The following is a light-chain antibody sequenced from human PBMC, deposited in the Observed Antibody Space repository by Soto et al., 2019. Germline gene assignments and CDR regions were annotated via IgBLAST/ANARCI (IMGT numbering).Light chain of an antibody. Sequence: DIQLTQSPSFLSASVGDRVTITCRASQSLSSYLAWYQQKPGMASKLLVYSTSTLQSGVPARFSGSAYGTEFTLTISSLQHEDFATYCCQQVNSYPITFGPGTKVDI. J-gene: IGKJ3*01. CDR1: QSLSSY. CDR2: STS. V-gene: IGKV1-9*01. CDR3: QQVNSYPIT.